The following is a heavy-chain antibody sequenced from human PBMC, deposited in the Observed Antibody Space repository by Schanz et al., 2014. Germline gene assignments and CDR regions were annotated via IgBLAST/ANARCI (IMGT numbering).Heavy chain of an antibody. Sequence: QVQLVQSGSELKKPGASVKVSCKTSGYTFNSYALHWVRQAPGQGLEWMGWLNTYLGKPTYGQGFTGRFVFSLDTTVSTAYLQISSLKTADTAVYYCARNGGLGVLATTDIDSWGPGTLVTVSS. J-gene: IGHJ4*02. CDR1: GYTFNSYA. V-gene: IGHV7-4-1*02. CDR2: LNTYLGKP. CDR3: ARNGGLGVLATTDIDS. D-gene: IGHD4-17*01.